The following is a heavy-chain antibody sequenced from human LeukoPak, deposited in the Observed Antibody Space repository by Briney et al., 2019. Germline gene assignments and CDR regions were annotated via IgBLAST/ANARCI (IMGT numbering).Heavy chain of an antibody. V-gene: IGHV3-30*04. CDR1: GFTFSSYA. Sequence: GGSLRLSCAASGFTFSSYAMHWVRQAPGKGLEWVAVISYGGSNKYYADSVKGRFTISRDNSKNTLYLQMNSLRAEDTAVYYCASNWGFDYWGQGTLVTVSS. J-gene: IGHJ4*02. CDR3: ASNWGFDY. CDR2: ISYGGSNK. D-gene: IGHD7-27*01.